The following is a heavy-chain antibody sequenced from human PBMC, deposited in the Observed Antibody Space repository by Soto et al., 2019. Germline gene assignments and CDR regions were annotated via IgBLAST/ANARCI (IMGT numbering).Heavy chain of an antibody. D-gene: IGHD1-26*01. V-gene: IGHV1-2*02. J-gene: IGHJ6*02. CDR2: INPKTAAT. CDR3: ARIKWGLNYYNGMDV. CDR1: GYSFSDYF. Sequence: QVQLVQSGAEVKKSGASVKVSCKPSGYSFSDYFIQWVRQAPGQGLEWVAWINPKTAATNYAKKFQGRVSLTSDTSSTTAYMELTRLRPDDTAVSYCARIKWGLNYYNGMDVWGQGTTVIVSS.